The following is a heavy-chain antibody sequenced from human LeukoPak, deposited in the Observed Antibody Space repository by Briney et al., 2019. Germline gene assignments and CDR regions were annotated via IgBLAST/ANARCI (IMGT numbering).Heavy chain of an antibody. V-gene: IGHV1-18*04. J-gene: IGHJ4*02. CDR2: ISTFNGYT. CDR1: GYIFTSNS. D-gene: IGHD3-16*01. Sequence: ASVKVSCKPSGYIFTSNSISWVRQSPGHGLEWMGWISTFNGYTNYAKNLQGRVTMTRDTSTRPVYTEMRNMRSDDTAVYYCARGEFYYDLWGQGTLVTVSS. CDR3: ARGEFYYDL.